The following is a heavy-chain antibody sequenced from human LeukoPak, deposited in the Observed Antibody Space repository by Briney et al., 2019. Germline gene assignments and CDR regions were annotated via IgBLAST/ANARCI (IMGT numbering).Heavy chain of an antibody. CDR1: GGSISSYY. D-gene: IGHD6-19*01. Sequence: PSETLSLTCTVSGGSISSYYWNWIRQPPGKGLEWIGYIYYSGSTNYNPSLKSRVTISLDTSKNQFSLRLSSVTAADTAVYYCARDRGSGRQTSFDYWGQGTLVTVSS. V-gene: IGHV4-59*01. J-gene: IGHJ4*02. CDR3: ARDRGSGRQTSFDY. CDR2: IYYSGST.